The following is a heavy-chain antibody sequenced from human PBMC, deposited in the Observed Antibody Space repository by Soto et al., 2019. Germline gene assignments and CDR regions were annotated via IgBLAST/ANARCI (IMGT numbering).Heavy chain of an antibody. CDR2: IWYDGSNK. V-gene: IGHV3-33*01. CDR1: GFTFSSYG. CDR3: ARDRYPDGNRVAAAGFNWFDP. J-gene: IGHJ5*02. Sequence: QVQLVESGGGVVQPGRSLRLSCAASGFTFSSYGMHWVRQAPGKGLEWVAVIWYDGSNKYYADSVKGRFTISRDNSKTTLYLQRNSLRAEDTTVYYCARDRYPDGNRVAAAGFNWFDPWGQGTLVTVSS. D-gene: IGHD6-13*01.